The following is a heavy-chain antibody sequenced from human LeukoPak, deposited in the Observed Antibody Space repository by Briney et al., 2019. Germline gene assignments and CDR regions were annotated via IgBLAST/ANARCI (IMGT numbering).Heavy chain of an antibody. Sequence: ASVKVSCKASGYTFTGYYMHWVRQAPGQGLEWMGWINPNSGGTNYAQKFQGRVTMTRDTSISTAYMKLSRLRSDDTAVYYCARAEEGATEYWGQGTLVTVSS. D-gene: IGHD1-26*01. CDR2: INPNSGGT. V-gene: IGHV1-2*02. CDR3: ARAEEGATEY. CDR1: GYTFTGYY. J-gene: IGHJ4*02.